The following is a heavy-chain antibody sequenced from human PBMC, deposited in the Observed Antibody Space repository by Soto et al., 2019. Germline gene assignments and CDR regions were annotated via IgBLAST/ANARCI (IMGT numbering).Heavy chain of an antibody. D-gene: IGHD5-12*01. Sequence: QVQLVQSGAEVKKPGSSVKVSCNASGGTFSNYPIIWVRQAPGQGLEWMGGIIPIVGTVNYAQKFQGRVKITADESTSTAYMELSSLRSEYPAVYYCARGNHRWLQLWYFDLWGRGTLVTVSS. CDR3: ARGNHRWLQLWYFDL. CDR2: IIPIVGTV. CDR1: GGTFSNYP. V-gene: IGHV1-69*12. J-gene: IGHJ2*01.